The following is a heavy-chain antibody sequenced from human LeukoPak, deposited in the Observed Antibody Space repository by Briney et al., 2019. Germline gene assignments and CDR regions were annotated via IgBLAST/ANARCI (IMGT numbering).Heavy chain of an antibody. CDR2: ISGSGSGT. CDR1: GFSVSSHY. Sequence: GGSLRLSCTASGFSVSSHYMSWVRQAPGRGLEWVSAISGSGSGTYYADSVKGRFTISRDNSKNTLYLQMNSLRAEDTAVYYCAKGATMIRGVPPFDYWGQGTLVTVSS. V-gene: IGHV3-23*01. J-gene: IGHJ4*02. CDR3: AKGATMIRGVPPFDY. D-gene: IGHD3-10*01.